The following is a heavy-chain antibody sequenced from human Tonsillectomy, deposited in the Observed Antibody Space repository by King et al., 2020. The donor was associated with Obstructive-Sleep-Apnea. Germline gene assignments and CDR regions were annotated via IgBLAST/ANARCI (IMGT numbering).Heavy chain of an antibody. CDR1: GYTFTDYG. V-gene: IGHV1-18*04. Sequence: VQLVQSGAEVKEPGASVKVSCKASGYTFTDYGISWVRQAPGQGLEWMGWISAYNGNTNYAQKFQYSVTLTTDTSTSTAYMELRSLRSDDTAVYYCGRDRSQLLNYWGQGTLVTVSS. CDR2: ISAYNGNT. CDR3: GRDRSQLLNY. J-gene: IGHJ4*02. D-gene: IGHD2-2*01.